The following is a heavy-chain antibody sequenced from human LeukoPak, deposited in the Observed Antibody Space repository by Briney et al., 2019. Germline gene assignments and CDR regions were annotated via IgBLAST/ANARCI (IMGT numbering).Heavy chain of an antibody. J-gene: IGHJ4*02. CDR2: INWNGSRT. CDR1: GFTFNDYG. CDR3: ARGMGSSWYGPRDY. Sequence: GGSLRLSCAASGFTFNDYGMSWVRQVPGKGLDWVSGINWNGSRTGYADSVKGRFTISRDNAKQSLNLQMNSLRAEDTAWYYCARGMGSSWYGPRDYWGQGILVTVSS. V-gene: IGHV3-20*04. D-gene: IGHD6-13*01.